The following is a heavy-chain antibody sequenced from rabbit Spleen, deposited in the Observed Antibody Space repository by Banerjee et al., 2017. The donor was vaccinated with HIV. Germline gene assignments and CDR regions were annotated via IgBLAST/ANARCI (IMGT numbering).Heavy chain of an antibody. V-gene: IGHV1S45*01. J-gene: IGHJ4*01. CDR1: GFSFSSNW. D-gene: IGHD4-1*01. CDR2: IDTSDGDT. Sequence: LEESGGGLVKPGGTLTLTCTVSGFSFSSNWICWVRQAPGKGLEWIACIDTSDGDTYYANWAKGRFTISKTSSTTVTLQMTSLTAADTATYFCARETSSGWGIVSFYFSLWGQGTLVTVS. CDR3: ARETSSGWGIVSFYFSL.